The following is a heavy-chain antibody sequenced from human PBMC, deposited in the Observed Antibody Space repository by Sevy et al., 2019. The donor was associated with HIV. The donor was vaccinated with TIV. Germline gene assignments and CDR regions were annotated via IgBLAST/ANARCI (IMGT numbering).Heavy chain of an antibody. J-gene: IGHJ6*03. Sequence: GGSLRLSCAASGFTFSSYWMHWVRQAPGKGLVWVSRINSDGSSTSYADSVKGRFTISRDNAKNTLYLQMNSLRAEDTAVYYCARAIAATNIYYNYYMDVWGKGTTVTVSS. D-gene: IGHD6-13*01. CDR2: INSDGSST. V-gene: IGHV3-74*01. CDR3: ARAIAATNIYYNYYMDV. CDR1: GFTFSSYW.